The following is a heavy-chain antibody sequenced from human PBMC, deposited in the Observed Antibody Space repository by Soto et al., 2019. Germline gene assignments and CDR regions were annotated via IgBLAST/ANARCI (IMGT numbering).Heavy chain of an antibody. V-gene: IGHV1-18*04. D-gene: IGHD2-2*01. Sequence: ASVKVSCKASGYTFTNYGINWVRQAPGQGLEWMGWISAYNGNTNYAQKLQGRVTMTTDASSSTAYMELRNLTSDDTAVYYCSRTDCTSTTCALYYYYGVDVWGQGITVTVSS. CDR3: SRTDCTSTTCALYYYYGVDV. CDR2: ISAYNGNT. CDR1: GYTFTNYG. J-gene: IGHJ6*02.